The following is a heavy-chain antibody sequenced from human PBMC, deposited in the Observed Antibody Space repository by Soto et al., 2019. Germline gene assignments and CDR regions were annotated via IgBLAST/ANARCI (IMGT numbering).Heavy chain of an antibody. CDR1: GYTFTSYA. V-gene: IGHV1-3*01. CDR3: ASGILWFGELPLTYMDV. D-gene: IGHD3-10*01. CDR2: INAGNGNT. J-gene: IGHJ6*03. Sequence: ASVKVSCKASGYTFTSYAMHWVRQAPGQRLEWMGWINAGNGNTKYSQKFQGRVTITRDTSASTAYMELSSLRSEDTAVYYCASGILWFGELPLTYMDVWGKGTTVTVSS.